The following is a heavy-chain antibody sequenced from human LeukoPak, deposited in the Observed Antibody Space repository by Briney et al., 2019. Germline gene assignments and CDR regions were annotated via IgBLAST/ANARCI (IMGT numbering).Heavy chain of an antibody. CDR2: INHSGST. CDR1: GGSFSGYY. J-gene: IGHJ4*02. Sequence: SETLSLTCAVYGGSFSGYYWSWIRQPPGKGLEWIGEINHSGSTNYNPSLKSRVTISVDTSKNQFSLKLSSVTAADTAVYYCARRRLTSINGFDYWGQGTLVTVSS. V-gene: IGHV4-34*01. D-gene: IGHD5-12*01. CDR3: ARRRLTSINGFDY.